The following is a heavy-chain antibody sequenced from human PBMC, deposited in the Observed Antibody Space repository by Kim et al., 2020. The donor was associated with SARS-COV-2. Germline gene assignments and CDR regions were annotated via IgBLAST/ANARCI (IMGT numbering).Heavy chain of an antibody. CDR3: ARGRYSRSWFGMRVWFDP. CDR1: GGSFSGYY. Sequence: SETLSLTCAVYGGSFSGYYWSWIRQPPGKGLEWIGEINHSGSTNYNPSLKSRVTISVDTSKNQFSLKLSSVTAADTAVYYCARGRYSRSWFGMRVWFDPGAGEPGSPSPQ. J-gene: IGHJ5*02. V-gene: IGHV4-34*01. CDR2: INHSGST. D-gene: IGHD6-13*01.